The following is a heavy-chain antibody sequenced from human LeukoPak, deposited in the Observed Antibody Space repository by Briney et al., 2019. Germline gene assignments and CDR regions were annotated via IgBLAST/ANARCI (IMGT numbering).Heavy chain of an antibody. V-gene: IGHV3-7*01. J-gene: IGHJ5*02. CDR3: ARNGGNSYWFDP. CDR1: GFAFGSEA. D-gene: IGHD4-23*01. Sequence: GGSLRLSCAVSGFAFGSEAMSWVRQAPGKGLEWVANIKQDGSEKYYVDSVKGRFTISRDNAKNSLYLQMNSLRAEDTAVYYCARNGGNSYWFDPWGQGTLVTVSS. CDR2: IKQDGSEK.